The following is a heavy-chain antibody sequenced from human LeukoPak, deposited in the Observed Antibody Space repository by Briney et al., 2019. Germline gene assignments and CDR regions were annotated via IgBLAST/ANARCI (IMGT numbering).Heavy chain of an antibody. Sequence: GGSLRLSCGTSGFSLSSYGMHWVRQPPGKGLEWVAFLRFDGETQFYGDSVKGRFSISRDDAKNTLYLQMHSLTIEDMAVSHCAKDLSRGNSPIAFDMWGQGTMVTVSS. D-gene: IGHD4-23*01. CDR1: GFSLSSYG. V-gene: IGHV3-30*02. CDR3: AKDLSRGNSPIAFDM. CDR2: LRFDGETQ. J-gene: IGHJ3*02.